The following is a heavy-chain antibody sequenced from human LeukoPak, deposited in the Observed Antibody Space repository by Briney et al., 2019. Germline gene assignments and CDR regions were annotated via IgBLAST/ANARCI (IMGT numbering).Heavy chain of an antibody. D-gene: IGHD1-26*01. CDR3: GRSYSGSSPGIHYYYYMDV. J-gene: IGHJ6*03. CDR2: INPSGGST. CDR1: GYTFTSYY. V-gene: IGHV1-46*01. Sequence: GASVKVSCKASGYTFTSYYTHWVRQAPGQGLEWMGTINPSGGSTSYAQKFQGRVTMTRDMSTSTVYMELSSLRSEDTAVYYCGRSYSGSSPGIHYYYYMDVWGKGTTVTVSS.